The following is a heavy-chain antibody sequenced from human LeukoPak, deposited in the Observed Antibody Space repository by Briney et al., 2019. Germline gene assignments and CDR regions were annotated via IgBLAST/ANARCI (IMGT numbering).Heavy chain of an antibody. J-gene: IGHJ4*02. V-gene: IGHV3-11*06. CDR2: ISSSSTYT. Sequence: GGSLRLSCAASGFTVSDYYMSWIRQGPGKGREWVSYISSSSTYTNYADSVKGRFTISRDNAQNSLYLQMNSLRAEDTAVYYCAIYRSDGDRDYWGQGALVTASS. D-gene: IGHD4-17*01. CDR3: AIYRSDGDRDY. CDR1: GFTVSDYY.